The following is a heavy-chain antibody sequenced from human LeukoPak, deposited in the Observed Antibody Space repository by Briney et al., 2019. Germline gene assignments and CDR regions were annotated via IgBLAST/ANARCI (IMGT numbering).Heavy chain of an antibody. V-gene: IGHV3-48*03. CDR1: GFTFSTYE. D-gene: IGHD4-17*01. Sequence: PGGSLRLSCVGSGFTFSTYEMTWVRQAPGKGLEWVSYISSSGGTIYYADSVKGRFTISRDNAKNSLYLQMNSLRAEDTALYYCAKDMSYGEYGIDYWGQGTLVTVSS. CDR3: AKDMSYGEYGIDY. J-gene: IGHJ4*02. CDR2: ISSSGGTI.